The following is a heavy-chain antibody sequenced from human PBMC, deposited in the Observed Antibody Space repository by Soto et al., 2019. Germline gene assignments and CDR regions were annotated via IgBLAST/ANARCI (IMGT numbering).Heavy chain of an antibody. CDR3: ARRGMIAAAGTGWFDP. J-gene: IGHJ5*02. D-gene: IGHD6-13*01. CDR2: INHSGST. V-gene: IGHV4-34*01. Sequence: QVQLQQWGAGLLKPSETLSLTCAVYGGSFSGYYWSWIRQPPGKGLEWIGEINHSGSTNYNPSLKSRVTIPVDKSKNQFSLKLSSVTAADTAVYYCARRGMIAAAGTGWFDPWGQGTLVTVSS. CDR1: GGSFSGYY.